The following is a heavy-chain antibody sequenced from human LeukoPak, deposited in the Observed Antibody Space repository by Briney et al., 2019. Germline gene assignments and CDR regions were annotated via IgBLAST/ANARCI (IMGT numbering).Heavy chain of an antibody. V-gene: IGHV3-11*04. CDR2: ISGSSKYI. D-gene: IGHD2-2*01. CDR1: GFSISDYY. CDR3: ARQMGDCSSTSCPWARMEFDY. Sequence: GGSLRLSCAASGFSISDYYMGWIRQGPGKGLEWVSYISGSSKYISYADSVKGRFTISRDNAKQSLSLQMNSLRAEDTAVYYCARQMGDCSSTSCPWARMEFDYWGQGTLVTVSS. J-gene: IGHJ4*02.